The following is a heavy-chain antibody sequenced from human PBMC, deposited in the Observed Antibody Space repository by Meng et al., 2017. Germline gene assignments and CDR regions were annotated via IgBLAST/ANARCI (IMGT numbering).Heavy chain of an antibody. CDR1: GGFCSCYY. CDR3: ARRGIAARPFYY. CDR2: INHSGSN. D-gene: IGHD6-6*01. J-gene: IGHJ4*02. Sequence: VLLDRGGEGFCGPAALRVLSVVVVGGFCSCYYWRWCRQPPRKGLEWIGEINHSGSNNYNPSLKSRVTISVDTSKNHFSLKRSYVTAADKAVYYCARRGIAARPFYYWGQGTLVTVSS. V-gene: IGHV4-34*01.